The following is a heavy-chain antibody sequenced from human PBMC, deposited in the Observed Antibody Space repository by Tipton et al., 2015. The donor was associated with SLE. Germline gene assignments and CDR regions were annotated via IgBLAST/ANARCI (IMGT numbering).Heavy chain of an antibody. CDR1: GGSISGYY. CDR2: IYYSGST. J-gene: IGHJ4*02. Sequence: TPSLTCTVSGGSISGYYWRWIRQPPGKGLEWIGDIYYSGSTNYSPSLKSRVTLSVDMSKNQFSLKLISVTAADTAVYYCGRGGLRMRDWIDYWGQGTLVNVSS. D-gene: IGHD3-16*01. CDR3: GRGGLRMRDWIDY. V-gene: IGHV4-59*07.